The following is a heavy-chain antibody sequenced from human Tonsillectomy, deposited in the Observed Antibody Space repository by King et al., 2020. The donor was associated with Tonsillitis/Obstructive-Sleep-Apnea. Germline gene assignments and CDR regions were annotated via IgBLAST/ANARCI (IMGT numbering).Heavy chain of an antibody. V-gene: IGHV4-34*01. CDR2: INHSGST. CDR1: GGSFSGYY. J-gene: IGHJ4*02. CDR3: ARASAIAGYCSSTSCYPFDY. D-gene: IGHD2-2*01. Sequence: VQLQQWGAGLLKPSETLSLTCAVYGGSFSGYYWSWIRQPPGKGLEWIGEINHSGSTNYNPSLKSRVTISVDTSKNQFSLKLSSVTAAATAVYYCARASAIAGYCSSTSCYPFDYWGQGTLVTVSS.